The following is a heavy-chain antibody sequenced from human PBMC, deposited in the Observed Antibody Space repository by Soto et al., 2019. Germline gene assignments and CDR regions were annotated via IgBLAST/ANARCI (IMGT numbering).Heavy chain of an antibody. CDR2: ISGSGGST. CDR1: GFPFSSYA. CDR3: AKGAHVGYYDSSGPFDY. J-gene: IGHJ4*02. Sequence: PGGSLRLSCAASGFPFSSYAMSWVRQAPGKGLEWVSAISGSGGSTYYADSVKGRFTISRDNSKNTLYLQMNSLRAEDTAVYYCAKGAHVGYYDSSGPFDYWGQGTLVTVSS. V-gene: IGHV3-23*01. D-gene: IGHD3-22*01.